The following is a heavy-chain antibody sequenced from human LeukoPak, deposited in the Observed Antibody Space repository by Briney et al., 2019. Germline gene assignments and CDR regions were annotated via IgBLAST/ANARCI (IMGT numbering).Heavy chain of an antibody. J-gene: IGHJ4*02. Sequence: ASVKVSCKALGYTCTGSCVHWVRQEPGQGLEWMGWINPNSGGTNYAQKFQGRVTMTRDTSISTAYMELSRLRSDDTAVYYCARDAPFRQDFDYWGQGTLVTVSS. V-gene: IGHV1-2*02. CDR3: ARDAPFRQDFDY. CDR2: INPNSGGT. CDR1: GYTCTGSC.